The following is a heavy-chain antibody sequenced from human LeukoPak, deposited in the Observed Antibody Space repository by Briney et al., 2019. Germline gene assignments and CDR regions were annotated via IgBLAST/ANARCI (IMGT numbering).Heavy chain of an antibody. V-gene: IGHV3-13*01. CDR3: AKEPLTAGSWYFDL. D-gene: IGHD2-21*02. J-gene: IGHJ2*01. CDR1: GFTFSSSD. Sequence: PGGSLRLSCAASGFTFSSSDMHWVRQTTGKGLEWASAISTAGDTFYSDSVKGRFTISRENAKNSLYLQMDSLGAGDTAVYYCAKEPLTAGSWYFDLWGRGTLVTVSS. CDR2: ISTAGDT.